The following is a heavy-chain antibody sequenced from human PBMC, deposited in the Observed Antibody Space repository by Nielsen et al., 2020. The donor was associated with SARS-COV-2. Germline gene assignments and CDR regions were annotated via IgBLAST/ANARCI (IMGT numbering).Heavy chain of an antibody. D-gene: IGHD1-26*01. V-gene: IGHV3-23*01. CDR2: ISGSGGST. CDR3: AKRWELAY. Sequence: GESLKISCAASGFTFSSYAMSWVRQAPGKGLEWVSAISGSGGSTYYADSVKGRFAISRGNSKNTLYLQMNSLRAEDTAVYYCAKRWELAYWGQGTLVTVSS. J-gene: IGHJ4*02. CDR1: GFTFSSYA.